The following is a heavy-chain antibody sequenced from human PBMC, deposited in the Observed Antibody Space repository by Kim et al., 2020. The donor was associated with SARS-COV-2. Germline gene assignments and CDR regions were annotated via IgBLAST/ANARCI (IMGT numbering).Heavy chain of an antibody. Sequence: GGSLRLSCAAYGFTFGDYYFHWVRQAPGKGLEWVSGISPNGVHIGYGDSVKGRFITSRDNAKNSLYLQMNSLGPDDTALYYCLKDTLPGGAAVWGQGTTV. CDR3: LKDTLPGGAAV. CDR1: GFTFGDYY. CDR2: ISPNGVHI. J-gene: IGHJ6*02. D-gene: IGHD2-21*02. V-gene: IGHV3-9*01.